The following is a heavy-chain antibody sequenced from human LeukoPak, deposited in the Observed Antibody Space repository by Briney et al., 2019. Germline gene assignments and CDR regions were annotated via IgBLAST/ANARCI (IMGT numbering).Heavy chain of an antibody. Sequence: ASVKVSCKASGYTFTIYYIHWVRQATGQGLEWMGWVNPNSGNTGYAQKFQGRVTMTRNTSISTAYMELSSLRSEDTAVYYCARGALTTGVDYWGQGTLVTVSS. D-gene: IGHD1-1*01. CDR1: GYTFTIYY. CDR3: ARGALTTGVDY. CDR2: VNPNSGNT. V-gene: IGHV1-8*02. J-gene: IGHJ4*02.